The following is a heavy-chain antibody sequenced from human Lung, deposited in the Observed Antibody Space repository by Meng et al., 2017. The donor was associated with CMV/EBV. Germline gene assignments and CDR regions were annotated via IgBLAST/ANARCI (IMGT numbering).Heavy chain of an antibody. CDR3: ARGTTSRYCSSTSCYRGAGFDP. CDR1: GGTFSSYA. CDR2: IIPIFGTA. Sequence: SXXVSXKASGGTFSSYAISWVRQAPGQGLEWMGGIIPIFGTANYAQKFQGRVTITTDESTSTAYMELSSLRSEDTAVYYCARGTTSRYCSSTSCYRGAGFDPWGQGTLVTVSS. D-gene: IGHD2-2*02. V-gene: IGHV1-69*05. J-gene: IGHJ5*02.